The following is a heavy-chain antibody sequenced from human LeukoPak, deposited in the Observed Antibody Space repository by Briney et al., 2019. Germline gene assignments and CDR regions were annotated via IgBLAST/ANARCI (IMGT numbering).Heavy chain of an antibody. CDR3: ASSSDSSGWSFVF. D-gene: IGHD6-19*01. CDR2: IYPGDSDT. Sequence: GESLKISCKGSGYSFTSYWIGWVRQTPGKGLEWMGIIYPGDSDTRYSPSFQGQVTISADKSISTAYLQWSSLKASDTAMYYCASSSDSSGWSFVFWGQGTMVTVSS. V-gene: IGHV5-51*01. CDR1: GYSFTSYW. J-gene: IGHJ3*01.